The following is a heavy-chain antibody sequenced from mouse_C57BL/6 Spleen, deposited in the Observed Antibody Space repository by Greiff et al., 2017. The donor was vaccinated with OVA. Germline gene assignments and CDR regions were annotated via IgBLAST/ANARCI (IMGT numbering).Heavy chain of an antibody. Sequence: QVTLKESGPGILQPSQTLSLTCSFSGFSLSTFGMGVGWIRQPSGKGLEWLAHIWWDDDKYYNPALKSRLTISKDTSKNQVFLKIANVDTADTATYYCARIEDYYGSSPYAMDYWGQGTSVTVSS. CDR1: GFSLSTFGMG. J-gene: IGHJ4*01. V-gene: IGHV8-8*01. D-gene: IGHD1-1*01. CDR3: ARIEDYYGSSPYAMDY. CDR2: IWWDDDK.